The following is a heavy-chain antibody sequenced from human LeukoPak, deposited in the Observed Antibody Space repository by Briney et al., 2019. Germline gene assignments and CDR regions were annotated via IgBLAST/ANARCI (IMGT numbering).Heavy chain of an antibody. J-gene: IGHJ4*02. CDR1: GFTFSSYS. D-gene: IGHD3-10*01. CDR3: ARVGYYGSGPIDY. CDR2: ISSSSSYI. V-gene: IGHV3-21*01. Sequence: GGSLRLSCAASGFTFSSYSMNWVRQAPEKGLEWVSSISSSSSYIYYADSVKGRFTISRDNAKNSLYLQMNSLRAEDTAVYYCARVGYYGSGPIDYWGQGTLVTVSS.